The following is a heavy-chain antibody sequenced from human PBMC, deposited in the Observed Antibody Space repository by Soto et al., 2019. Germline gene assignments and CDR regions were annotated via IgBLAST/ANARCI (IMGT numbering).Heavy chain of an antibody. V-gene: IGHV3-53*01. CDR3: ARVSITIYYGMDV. D-gene: IGHD3-3*01. J-gene: IGHJ6*02. CDR2: IYSGGST. Sequence: GGSLRLSCAASGFTVSSNYMSWVRQAPGKGLEWVSVIYSGGSTYYADSVKGRFTISRDNSKNTLYLQMNSLRAEDTAVYYCARVSITIYYGMDVWGQGTTVTVSS. CDR1: GFTVSSNY.